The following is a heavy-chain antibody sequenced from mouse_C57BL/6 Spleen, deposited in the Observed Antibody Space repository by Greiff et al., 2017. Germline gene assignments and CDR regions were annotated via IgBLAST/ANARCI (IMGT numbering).Heavy chain of an antibody. V-gene: IGHV5-9-1*02. CDR3: TRDLYSNHWYFDV. D-gene: IGHD2-5*01. CDR2: ISSGGDYI. Sequence: EVQRVESGEGLVKPGGSLKLSCAASGFTFSSYAMSWVRQTPEKRLEWVAYISSGGDYIYYADTVKGRFTISRDNARNTLYLQMSSLKSEDTAMYYCTRDLYSNHWYFDVWGTGTTVTVSS. J-gene: IGHJ1*03. CDR1: GFTFSSYA.